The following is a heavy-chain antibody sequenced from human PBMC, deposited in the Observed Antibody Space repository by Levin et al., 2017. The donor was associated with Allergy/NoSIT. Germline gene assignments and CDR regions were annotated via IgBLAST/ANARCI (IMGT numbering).Heavy chain of an antibody. D-gene: IGHD6-25*01. CDR1: GFTFSRYD. V-gene: IGHV3-13*04. CDR3: ARETGMGSSGGGGLDY. CDR2: IGIAGDT. J-gene: IGHJ4*02. Sequence: GGSLRLSCAASGFTFSRYDMHWVRQFTGKGLEWVSAIGIAGDTYYPGSAKGRFTISRDDATHFLYLQMNNLRAGDTAVYYCARETGMGSSGGGGLDYWGQGILVTVSS.